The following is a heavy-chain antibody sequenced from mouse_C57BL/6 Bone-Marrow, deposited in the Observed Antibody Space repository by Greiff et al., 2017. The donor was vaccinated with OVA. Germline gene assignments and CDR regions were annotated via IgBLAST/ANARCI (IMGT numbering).Heavy chain of an antibody. CDR1: GYTFTSYW. J-gene: IGHJ2*01. CDR2: IHPSDSDT. CDR3: AIGYSNYVNYFDY. Sequence: VKLMESGAELVKPGASVKVSCKASGYTFTSYWMHWVKQRPGQGLEWIGRIHPSDSDTNYNQKFKGKATLTVDKSSSTAYMQLSSLTSEDSAVYYCAIGYSNYVNYFDYWGQGTTLTVSS. D-gene: IGHD2-5*01. V-gene: IGHV1-74*01.